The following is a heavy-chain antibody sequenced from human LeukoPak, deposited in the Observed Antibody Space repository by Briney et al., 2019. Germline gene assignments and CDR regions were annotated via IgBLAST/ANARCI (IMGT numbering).Heavy chain of an antibody. Sequence: GESLQISCKGSGYRFTSYWIGWVRQMPGKGLEWMGIIYPGDSDTRYSPSFQGQVTISADKSISTAYLQWSSLKASDTAMYYCARAPPGGYSYGPFDYWGQGTLVTVSS. CDR3: ARAPPGGYSYGPFDY. J-gene: IGHJ4*02. D-gene: IGHD5-18*01. V-gene: IGHV5-51*01. CDR2: IYPGDSDT. CDR1: GYRFTSYW.